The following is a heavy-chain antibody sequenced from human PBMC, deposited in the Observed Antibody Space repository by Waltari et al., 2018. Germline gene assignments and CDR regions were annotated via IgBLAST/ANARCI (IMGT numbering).Heavy chain of an antibody. J-gene: IGHJ4*02. CDR1: GGSISSHY. Sequence: QVQLQESGPGLVKPSETLSLTCTVSGGSISSHYWSWIRTPPGKGLEWIGSIYYSGSTYYNPSLKSRVTISVDTSKNQFSLKLSSVTAADTAVYYCARGGDGYYFEGSFDYWGQGTLVTVSS. CDR3: ARGGDGYYFEGSFDY. CDR2: IYYSGST. D-gene: IGHD3-22*01. V-gene: IGHV4-59*11.